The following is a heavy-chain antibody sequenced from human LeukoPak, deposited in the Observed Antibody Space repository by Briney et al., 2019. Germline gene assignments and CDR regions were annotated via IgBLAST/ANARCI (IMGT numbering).Heavy chain of an antibody. J-gene: IGHJ4*02. CDR1: GFIFSSYG. Sequence: GGSLRLSCAASGFIFSSYGMHWVRQAPGKGLEWVAFIRYDGSNKYYADSVKGRFTISRDNSKNTLYLQMNSLRAEDTAVYYCARRSSSWGYFDYWGQGTLVTVSP. CDR3: ARRSSSWGYFDY. V-gene: IGHV3-30*02. CDR2: IRYDGSNK. D-gene: IGHD6-13*01.